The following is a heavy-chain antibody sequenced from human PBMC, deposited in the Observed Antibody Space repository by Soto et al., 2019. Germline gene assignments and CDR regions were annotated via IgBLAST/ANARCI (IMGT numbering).Heavy chain of an antibody. Sequence: PSVKVSCKASGGTFSSYAISWVRQAPGQGLEWMGGIIPIFDTADYAQKFQGRVTITADESTSTAYMELSSLRSEDTAVYYCASHGITGTWVYYYGMDVWGQGTTVTVSS. CDR1: GGTFSSYA. D-gene: IGHD1-7*01. J-gene: IGHJ6*02. CDR2: IIPIFDTA. CDR3: ASHGITGTWVYYYGMDV. V-gene: IGHV1-69*13.